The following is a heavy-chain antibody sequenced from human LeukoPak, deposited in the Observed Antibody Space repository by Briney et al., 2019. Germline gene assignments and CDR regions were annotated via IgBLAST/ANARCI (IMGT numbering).Heavy chain of an antibody. V-gene: IGHV1-24*01. CDR1: GYTLTELS. D-gene: IGHD4-17*01. Sequence: ASVTVSFTVSGYTLTELSMHWVRQAPGKGLEWMGGFDPEDGETIYAQKFQGRVTMTEDTSTDTAYMELSSLRSEDTAVYYCATGGDRVFDYWGQGTLVTVSS. CDR3: ATGGDRVFDY. CDR2: FDPEDGET. J-gene: IGHJ4*02.